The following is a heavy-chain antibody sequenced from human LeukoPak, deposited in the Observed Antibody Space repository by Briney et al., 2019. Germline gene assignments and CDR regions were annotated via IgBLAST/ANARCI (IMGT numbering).Heavy chain of an antibody. D-gene: IGHD3-9*01. V-gene: IGHV1-69*06. Sequence: ASVKVSCKASGGTFSSYAISWVRQAPGQELEWMGGIIPIFGTANYAQKFQGRVTITADKSTSTAYMELSSLRSEDTAVYYCASINYDILTGYRDYWGQGTLVTVSS. CDR3: ASINYDILTGYRDY. J-gene: IGHJ4*02. CDR1: GGTFSSYA. CDR2: IIPIFGTA.